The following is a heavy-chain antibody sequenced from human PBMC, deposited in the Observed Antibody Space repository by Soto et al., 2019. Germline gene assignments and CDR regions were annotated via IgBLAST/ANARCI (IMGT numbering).Heavy chain of an antibody. V-gene: IGHV4-39*01. CDR3: ARRGSSWYTPFDY. J-gene: IGHJ4*02. CDR1: VGSISSSSYY. Sequence: PSETLSLTCTVSVGSISSSSYYWGWIRQPPGKGLEWIGNIYYSGSTYYNPSLKSRVTISVDTSKNQFSLKLSSVTAADTAVYYCARRGSSWYTPFDYWGQGTLVTVSS. CDR2: IYYSGST. D-gene: IGHD6-13*01.